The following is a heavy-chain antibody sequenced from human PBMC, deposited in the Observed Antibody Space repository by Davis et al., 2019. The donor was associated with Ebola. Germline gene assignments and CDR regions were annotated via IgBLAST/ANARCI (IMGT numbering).Heavy chain of an antibody. CDR3: TTPGGQDSGYDVFDI. CDR2: INPNDGRT. CDR1: GYTFTNYY. J-gene: IGHJ3*02. Sequence: ASVQVSCRASGYTFTNYYMHWVRQAPGPGLAWMGMINPNDGRTIYAQKFQGRVTVTRDTSTTTVYMDLSSLRSEDTALYYCTTPGGQDSGYDVFDIWGQGTMVTVSS. D-gene: IGHD5-12*01. V-gene: IGHV1-46*03.